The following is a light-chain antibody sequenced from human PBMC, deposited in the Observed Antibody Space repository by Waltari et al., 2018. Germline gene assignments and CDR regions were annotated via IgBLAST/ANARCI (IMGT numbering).Light chain of an antibody. CDR2: DAS. Sequence: EIVMTQSPATLSLSPGERVTHSCRASQNVYGYLVWYQQKPGQAPRLLIYDASNRATGIPARFSGSGSGTDFSLTITSLEPEDSAVYYCQQYSLWPVTFGGGTKVEI. CDR1: QNVYGY. V-gene: IGKV3-11*01. J-gene: IGKJ4*01. CDR3: QQYSLWPVT.